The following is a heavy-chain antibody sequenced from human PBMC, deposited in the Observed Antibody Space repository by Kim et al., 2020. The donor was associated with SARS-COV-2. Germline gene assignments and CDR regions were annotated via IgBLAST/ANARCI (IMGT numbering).Heavy chain of an antibody. Sequence: PPIQGHVTVSADESISTAYLQWRSLTASDTAMYYCARIGSGSYGGSFDYWGQGTLVTVSS. J-gene: IGHJ4*02. CDR3: ARIGSGSYGGSFDY. V-gene: IGHV5-10-1*01. D-gene: IGHD3-10*01.